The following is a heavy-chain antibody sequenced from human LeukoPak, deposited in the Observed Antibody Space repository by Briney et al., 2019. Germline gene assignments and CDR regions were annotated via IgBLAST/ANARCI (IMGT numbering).Heavy chain of an antibody. J-gene: IGHJ4*02. D-gene: IGHD5-12*01. Sequence: KSSETLSLTCTVSGGSISSYYWSWIRQPPGKGLEWIAYIYYSGSTNYNPSLQSRVTISVDTSNNQFSLKLSSVTAADTAVYYCARDGYSGSDALWGQGTLVTVSS. CDR2: IYYSGST. CDR3: ARDGYSGSDAL. V-gene: IGHV4-59*01. CDR1: GGSISSYY.